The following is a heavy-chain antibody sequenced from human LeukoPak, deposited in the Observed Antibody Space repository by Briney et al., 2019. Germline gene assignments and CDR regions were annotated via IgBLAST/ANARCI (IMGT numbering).Heavy chain of an antibody. D-gene: IGHD3-10*01. V-gene: IGHV3-48*02. CDR2: ISSSSSTI. Sequence: GGSLRLSCAASGFTFSSYSMNWVCQAPGKGLEWVSYISSSSSTIYYADSVKGRFTISRDNAKNSLYLQMNSLRDEDTAVYYCARDHWVTMLRGVIPLYGLDVWGQGSTVTVSS. CDR3: ARDHWVTMLRGVIPLYGLDV. J-gene: IGHJ6*02. CDR1: GFTFSSYS.